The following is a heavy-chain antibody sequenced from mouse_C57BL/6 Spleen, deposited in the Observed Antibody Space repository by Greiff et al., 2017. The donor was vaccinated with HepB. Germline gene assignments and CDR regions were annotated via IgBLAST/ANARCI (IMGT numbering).Heavy chain of an antibody. CDR2: INPSSGYT. V-gene: IGHV1-4*01. CDR3: ARGHYGSSLYYYAMDY. D-gene: IGHD1-1*01. J-gene: IGHJ4*01. CDR1: GYTFTSYT. Sequence: VKLQESGAELARPGASVKMSCKASGYTFTSYTMHWVKQRPGQGLEWIGYINPSSGYTKYNQKFKDKATMTADKSSSTAYMQLSSLTSEDSAVYYGARGHYGSSLYYYAMDYWGQRTSVTVSS.